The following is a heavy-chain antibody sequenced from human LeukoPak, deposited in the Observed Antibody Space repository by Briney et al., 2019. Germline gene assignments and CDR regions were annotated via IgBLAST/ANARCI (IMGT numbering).Heavy chain of an antibody. Sequence: SQTLSLTCAISGDSVSSNSAAWNWIRQSPSRGLEWLGRTYYRSKWYNDYAVSVKSRITINPDTSKNQFSLQLNSVTPEDTAVYYCARSSPLRFLERSPFDPWGQGNLVTVSS. D-gene: IGHD3-3*01. CDR3: ARSSPLRFLERSPFDP. V-gene: IGHV6-1*01. J-gene: IGHJ5*02. CDR1: GDSVSSNSAA. CDR2: TYYRSKWYN.